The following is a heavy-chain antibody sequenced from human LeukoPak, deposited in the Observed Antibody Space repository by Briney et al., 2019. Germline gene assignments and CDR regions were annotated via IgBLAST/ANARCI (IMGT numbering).Heavy chain of an antibody. D-gene: IGHD1-26*01. CDR2: ISGTGSTI. Sequence: GGSLRLSCAASGFTFSDYYMSWIRQAPGKGLEWVSYISGTGSTIYYADSVKGRFTISRDNAKNSLYLQMSSLRGEGTAVYYCARDQRIVGATHSGYDAFDIWGQGTMVTVSS. J-gene: IGHJ3*02. V-gene: IGHV3-11*01. CDR1: GFTFSDYY. CDR3: ARDQRIVGATHSGYDAFDI.